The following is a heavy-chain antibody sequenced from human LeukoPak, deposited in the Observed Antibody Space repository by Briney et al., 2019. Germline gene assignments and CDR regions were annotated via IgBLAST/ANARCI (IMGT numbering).Heavy chain of an antibody. J-gene: IGHJ4*02. CDR1: GFTFSSYA. D-gene: IGHD3-3*02. Sequence: PGGSLRLSCAASGFTFSSYAMSWVRQAPGKGLEWVSGISGSGENTYYVDSVKGRFTISRENSKNTLYLQMTNLRVEDTAVYFCAQDRFVSIGRDDYWGQGTLVTVSS. V-gene: IGHV3-23*01. CDR3: AQDRFVSIGRDDY. CDR2: ISGSGENT.